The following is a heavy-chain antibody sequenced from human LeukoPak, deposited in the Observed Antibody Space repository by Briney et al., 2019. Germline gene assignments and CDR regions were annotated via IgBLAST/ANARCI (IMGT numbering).Heavy chain of an antibody. CDR1: GYTFTSYA. D-gene: IGHD2-15*01. CDR3: ASTVVVVADHDAFDI. CDR2: INAGNGNT. Sequence: ASVKVSCKASGYTFTSYAMHWVRQAPGQRLEWMGWINAGNGNTKYSQKFQGRVTITRDTSASTACMELSSLRSEDTAVYYCASTVVVVADHDAFDIWGQGTMVTVSS. V-gene: IGHV1-3*01. J-gene: IGHJ3*02.